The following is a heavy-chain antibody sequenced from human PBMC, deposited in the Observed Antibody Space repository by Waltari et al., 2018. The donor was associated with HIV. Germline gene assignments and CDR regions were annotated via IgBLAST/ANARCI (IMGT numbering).Heavy chain of an antibody. CDR1: GFTIGDYA. D-gene: IGHD2-8*01. Sequence: EVQLVESGGGWVQPGRSLRLSCTTSGFTIGDYAMGWFRQAPGKGLEWIGFIRSNVSGGTTEYAASVKGRFTISRDDSNSIVFLQMDSLKTEDTAMYYCSRENPQWDYWGQGTLVTVSS. J-gene: IGHJ4*02. CDR2: IRSNVSGGTT. CDR3: SRENPQWDY. V-gene: IGHV3-49*03.